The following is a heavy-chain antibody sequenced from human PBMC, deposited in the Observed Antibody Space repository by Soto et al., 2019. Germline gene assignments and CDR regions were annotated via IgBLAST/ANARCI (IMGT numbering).Heavy chain of an antibody. J-gene: IGHJ4*02. CDR1: CYSISSGYY. Sequence: KPSETLSLTCAVSCYSISSGYYWGWIRQPPGKGLEWIGSIYHSGSTYYNPSLKSRVTISVDTSKNQFSLKLSSVTAADTAVYYCARASPAARSPKYYFDYWGQGTLVTVSS. V-gene: IGHV4-38-2*01. CDR2: IYHSGST. D-gene: IGHD6-6*01. CDR3: ARASPAARSPKYYFDY.